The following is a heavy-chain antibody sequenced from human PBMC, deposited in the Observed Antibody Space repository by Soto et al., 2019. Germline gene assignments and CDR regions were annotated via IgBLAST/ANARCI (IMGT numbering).Heavy chain of an antibody. D-gene: IGHD3-3*01. J-gene: IGHJ6*03. CDR2: ISGYNGNT. V-gene: IGHV1-18*01. CDR3: ARTDFPYYYMDV. CDR1: GYTFTSYG. Sequence: ASVKVSCKASGYTFTSYGFNWVRQAPGQGPEWMGWISGYNGNTNYAQKLQGRVTMTTDTSTSTTYMELRSLISDDTAVYYCARTDFPYYYMDVWGKGTTVTVSS.